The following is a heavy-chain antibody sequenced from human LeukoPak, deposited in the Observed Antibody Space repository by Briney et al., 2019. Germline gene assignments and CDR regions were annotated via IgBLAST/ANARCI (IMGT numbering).Heavy chain of an antibody. CDR3: ARRDVVVPAAIQPFDY. D-gene: IGHD2-2*01. V-gene: IGHV4-39*07. J-gene: IGHJ4*02. CDR2: IYYSGST. CDR1: GGSISSSSYY. Sequence: PSETLSLTCTVSGGSISSSSYYWGWIRQPPGKGLEWVGSIYYSGSTYYNPSLKSRVTISVDTSKNQFSLKLSSVTAADTAVYYCARRDVVVPAAIQPFDYWGQGTLVTVSS.